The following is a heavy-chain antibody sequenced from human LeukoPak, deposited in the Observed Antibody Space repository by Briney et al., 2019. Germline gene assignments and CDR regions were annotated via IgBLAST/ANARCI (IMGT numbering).Heavy chain of an antibody. CDR1: GYTFTGYY. CDR2: INPNSGGT. V-gene: IGHV1-2*04. Sequence: GASVKVSCKASGYTFTGYYMHWVRQAPGQGLEWMGWINPNSGGTNYAQKFQGWVTMTRDTSISTAYMELSRLRSDDTAVYYCARASRSPLRYFDWLFSDAFDIWGQGTMVAVSS. J-gene: IGHJ3*02. CDR3: ARASRSPLRYFDWLFSDAFDI. D-gene: IGHD3-9*01.